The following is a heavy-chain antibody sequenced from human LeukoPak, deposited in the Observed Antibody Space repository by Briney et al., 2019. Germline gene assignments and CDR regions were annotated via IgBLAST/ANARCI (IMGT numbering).Heavy chain of an antibody. D-gene: IGHD3-3*01. V-gene: IGHV4-38-2*01. J-gene: IGHJ4*02. CDR1: AYSLSSGYY. CDR2: IYHSGST. CDR3: ARVGAGWSGTYYFDY. Sequence: SETLSLTCAVSAYSLSSGYYWGWIPPPPGKGLEWIGSIYHSGSTHYNRSLKSRVTISLATSKNQYSLKLSSVTAADTAMYYCARVGAGWSGTYYFDYWGRGNLVTVSS.